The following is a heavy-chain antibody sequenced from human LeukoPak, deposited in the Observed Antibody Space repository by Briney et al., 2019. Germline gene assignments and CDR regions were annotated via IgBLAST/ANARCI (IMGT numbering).Heavy chain of an antibody. CDR1: GGSSSGYS. D-gene: IGHD3-3*01. CDR2: INHSGST. CDR3: ARTSQYYDFWSGTNDAFDI. Sequence: PSETLSLTCAVYGGSSSGYSWSWIRQPPGKGLEWIGEINHSGSTNYNPSLKSRVTISVDKSKNQFSLKLSSVTAADTAVYYCARTSQYYDFWSGTNDAFDIWGQGTMVTVSS. V-gene: IGHV4-34*01. J-gene: IGHJ3*02.